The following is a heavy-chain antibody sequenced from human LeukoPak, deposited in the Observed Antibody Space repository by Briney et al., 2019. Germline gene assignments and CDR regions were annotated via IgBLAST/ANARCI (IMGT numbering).Heavy chain of an antibody. J-gene: IGHJ4*02. CDR1: GYSISSGYY. D-gene: IGHD3-22*01. V-gene: IGHV4-38-2*01. Sequence: PSETLSLTCAVSGYSISSGYYWGWIRPPPGKGLEWIGSIYHSGSTYYNPSLKSRVTISVDTSKNQFSLKLSSVTAADTAVYYCASDSPYYYDSSGYYPFDYWGQGTLVTVSS. CDR3: ASDSPYYYDSSGYYPFDY. CDR2: IYHSGST.